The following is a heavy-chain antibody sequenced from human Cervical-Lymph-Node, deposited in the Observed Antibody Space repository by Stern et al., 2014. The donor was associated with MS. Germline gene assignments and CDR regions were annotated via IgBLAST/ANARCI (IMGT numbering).Heavy chain of an antibody. CDR1: GFTFSSYG. Sequence: VHLVESGGGVVQPGRSLRLSCAASGFTFSSYGMHWVRQAPGKGLEWVAVISYDGSNKYYADSVKGRFTISRDNSKNTLYLQMNSLRAEDTAVYYCAKDHGSGTDYWGQGTLVTVSS. J-gene: IGHJ4*02. CDR3: AKDHGSGTDY. V-gene: IGHV3-30*18. CDR2: ISYDGSNK. D-gene: IGHD3-10*01.